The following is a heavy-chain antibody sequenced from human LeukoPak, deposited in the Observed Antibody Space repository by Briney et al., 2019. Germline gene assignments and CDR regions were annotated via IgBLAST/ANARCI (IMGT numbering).Heavy chain of an antibody. D-gene: IGHD4-4*01. Sequence: ASVKVSCKASGGTFSSYAISWVRQAPGQGLEWMGRIIPILGIANYAQKFQGRVTITADKSTSTAYMELSSLRSEDTAVYYCARDLAVTTNYYYGMDVWGQGTTVTVSS. V-gene: IGHV1-69*04. J-gene: IGHJ6*02. CDR3: ARDLAVTTNYYYGMDV. CDR1: GGTFSSYA. CDR2: IIPILGIA.